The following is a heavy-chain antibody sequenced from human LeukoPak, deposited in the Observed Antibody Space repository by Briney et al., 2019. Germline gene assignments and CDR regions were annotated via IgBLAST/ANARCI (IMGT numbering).Heavy chain of an antibody. J-gene: IGHJ4*02. CDR3: AREEGDSGGSCYYDY. D-gene: IGHD2-15*01. V-gene: IGHV1-2*02. CDR2: INPNSGGT. CDR1: GYTFTGYY. Sequence: GASVKVSCKASGYTFTGYYMHWVRQAPGQGLEWMGWINPNSGGTNYAQKFQGRVTMTRDTSISTAYMELSRLRSDDTAVYYCAREEGDSGGSCYYDYWGQGTLVTVSS.